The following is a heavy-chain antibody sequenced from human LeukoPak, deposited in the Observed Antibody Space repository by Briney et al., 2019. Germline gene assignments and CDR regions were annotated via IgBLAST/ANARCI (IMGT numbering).Heavy chain of an antibody. Sequence: PGGSLRLSCTASGFTFGDYAMSWVRQAPGKGLEWVGFIRSKAYGGTTEYAASVKGRFTISRDDSKSIAYLQMNSLKTEDTAVYYCTRDGDQLATVPYIPDYWGQGTLVTVSS. CDR1: GFTFGDYA. CDR3: TRDGDQLATVPYIPDY. J-gene: IGHJ4*02. CDR2: IRSKAYGGTT. V-gene: IGHV3-49*04. D-gene: IGHD4-17*01.